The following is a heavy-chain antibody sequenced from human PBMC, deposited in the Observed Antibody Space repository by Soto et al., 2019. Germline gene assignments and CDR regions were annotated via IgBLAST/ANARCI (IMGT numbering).Heavy chain of an antibody. V-gene: IGHV3-48*01. J-gene: IGHJ4*02. Sequence: EVQLVESGGGLVQPGGSLRLSCAASGFTFSSYSMNWVRQAPGKGLEWVSYISSSSSTIYYADSVKGRFTISRDNAKNSLYLQMNSLRAEDTAVYYCASGSYYRYFDYWGQGTLVTVSS. D-gene: IGHD1-26*01. CDR2: ISSSSSTI. CDR1: GFTFSSYS. CDR3: ASGSYYRYFDY.